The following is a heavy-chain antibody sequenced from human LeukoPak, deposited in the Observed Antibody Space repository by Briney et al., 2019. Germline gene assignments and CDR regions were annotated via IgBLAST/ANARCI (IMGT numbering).Heavy chain of an antibody. V-gene: IGHV4-59*02. CDR3: ASRKLGNDY. J-gene: IGHJ4*01. Sequence: PSETLSLTCTVSGGSVSDYYWSWLRQSPGKGLEWIGYIYYTGSSSYNASLRSRVTISADTYKNQFSLKLSSVTAADTAVYYCASRKLGNDYWGQGTLVTVSS. CDR2: IYYTGSS. CDR1: GGSVSDYY. D-gene: IGHD7-27*01.